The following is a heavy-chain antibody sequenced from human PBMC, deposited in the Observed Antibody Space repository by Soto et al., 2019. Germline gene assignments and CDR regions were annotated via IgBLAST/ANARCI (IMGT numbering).Heavy chain of an antibody. J-gene: IGHJ5*02. V-gene: IGHV1-18*01. Sequence: QVQLVQSGAEVKKPGASVKVSCKASGYTFTSYGISWVRQAPGQGLEWMGWISAYNGNTNSAQKLQGRGTMTTDTSTSTAYMELRSLRSDDTAVYYCARGPQSTGWRGKWFDPWGQGTLVTVSS. CDR3: ARGPQSTGWRGKWFDP. CDR2: ISAYNGNT. CDR1: GYTFTSYG. D-gene: IGHD6-19*01.